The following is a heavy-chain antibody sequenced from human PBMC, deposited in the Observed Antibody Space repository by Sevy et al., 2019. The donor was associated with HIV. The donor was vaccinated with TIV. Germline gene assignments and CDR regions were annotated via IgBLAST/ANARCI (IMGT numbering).Heavy chain of an antibody. D-gene: IGHD3-16*02. Sequence: GGSLRLSCAASRFTFSSYAMSWVRQAPGKGLEWVSAISGSGGSTYYADSVKGRFTISRDNSKNTLYLQMNSLRAEDTAVYYCAKVDYVWGSYRQTYNWFDPWGQGTLVTVSS. CDR1: RFTFSSYA. CDR3: AKVDYVWGSYRQTYNWFDP. CDR2: ISGSGGST. V-gene: IGHV3-23*01. J-gene: IGHJ5*02.